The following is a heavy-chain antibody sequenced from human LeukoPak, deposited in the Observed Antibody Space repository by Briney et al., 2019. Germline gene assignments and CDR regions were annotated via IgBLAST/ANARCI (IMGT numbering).Heavy chain of an antibody. J-gene: IGHJ4*02. V-gene: IGHV1-2*02. CDR2: INPNHGDT. Sequence: GASVKVSCKDSGYTFTGYYMHWVRQAPGQGLEWMGWINPNHGDTNYAQKFQDRVSMTRDTSISTAYMHLSRLRSADTAVYYCARSPHILTGENFDYWGQGTLLTVSS. CDR3: ARSPHILTGENFDY. D-gene: IGHD3-9*01. CDR1: GYTFTGYY.